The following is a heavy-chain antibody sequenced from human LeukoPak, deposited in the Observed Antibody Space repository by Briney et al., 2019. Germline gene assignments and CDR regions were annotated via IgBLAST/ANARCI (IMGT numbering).Heavy chain of an antibody. Sequence: SETLSLTCAVYGGSFSGYYWSWIRQPPGKGLEWIGEINHSGSTNYNPSLKSRVTISVDTSKNQFSLKLSSVTAADTAVYYCARTIAAAGYTLFDYWGQGTLVTVSS. V-gene: IGHV4-34*01. J-gene: IGHJ4*02. CDR3: ARTIAAAGYTLFDY. CDR2: INHSGST. CDR1: GGSFSGYY. D-gene: IGHD6-13*01.